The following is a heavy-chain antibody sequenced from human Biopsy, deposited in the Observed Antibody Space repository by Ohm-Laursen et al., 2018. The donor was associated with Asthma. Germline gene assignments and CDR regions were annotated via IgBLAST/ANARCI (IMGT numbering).Heavy chain of an antibody. D-gene: IGHD1-26*01. CDR2: ISFDGTNR. CDR1: GFSFSNYG. J-gene: IGHJ4*02. Sequence: SLRLSCAASGFSFSNYGMHWVRQAPDKGLDWVAVISFDGTNRNYTDSVKGRFTISRDNSRNTLRLEMNSLRAEDTAVYFCAKEVFPGWELRRGPDSWGQGTLVTVSS. V-gene: IGHV3-30*18. CDR3: AKEVFPGWELRRGPDS.